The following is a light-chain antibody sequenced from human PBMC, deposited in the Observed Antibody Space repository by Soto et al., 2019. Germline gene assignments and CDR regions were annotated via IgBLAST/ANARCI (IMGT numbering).Light chain of an antibody. Sequence: QSALNQPPSVSGSPGQSVTISCTGTSSDVGSYNRVSWYQQPPGTAPKLMIYEVSNRPSGVPDRFSGSKSGNTASLTTSGLQAEDEADYYCSSYTTSSTYVFGTGTKVTVL. J-gene: IGLJ1*01. CDR3: SSYTTSSTYV. V-gene: IGLV2-18*03. CDR1: SSDVGSYNR. CDR2: EVS.